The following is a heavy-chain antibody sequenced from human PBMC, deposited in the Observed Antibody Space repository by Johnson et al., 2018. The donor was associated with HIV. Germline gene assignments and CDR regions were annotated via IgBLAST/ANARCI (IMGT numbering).Heavy chain of an antibody. V-gene: IGHV3-23*04. CDR3: AKGATRYKTDGSKHDGAFDV. Sequence: VQLVESGGGLIQPGGSLRLSCVASGFTFSTYGMTWVRQAPGKGLEWVSGISGSGGRPYYADSVKGRFTISRDNSKNTTYLQMSSLRAEDTALYYCAKGATRYKTDGSKHDGAFDVWGQGTMVTVSS. CDR2: ISGSGGRP. D-gene: IGHD1-26*01. J-gene: IGHJ3*01. CDR1: GFTFSTYG.